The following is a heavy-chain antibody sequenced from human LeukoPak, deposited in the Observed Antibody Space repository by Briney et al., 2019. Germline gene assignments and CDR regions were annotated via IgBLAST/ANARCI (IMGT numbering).Heavy chain of an antibody. J-gene: IGHJ5*02. CDR2: IRYDGSQK. V-gene: IGHV3-30*02. D-gene: IGHD6-19*01. CDR3: AKDTRSGWYSGGLGS. Sequence: GGSLRLSCAASGFTFSSYGMHWVRQAPGKGLEWVSFIRYDGSQKYYAEIVKGRFTISRDNSKNSLYLQMNSLRSEDTALYYCAKDTRSGWYSGGLGSWGQGTLVTVSS. CDR1: GFTFSSYG.